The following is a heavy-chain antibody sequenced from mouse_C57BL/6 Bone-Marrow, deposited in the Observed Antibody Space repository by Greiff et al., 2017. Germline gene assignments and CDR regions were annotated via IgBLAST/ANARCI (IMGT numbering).Heavy chain of an antibody. Sequence: EVKLMESGGGLVQPGGSLKLSCAASGFIFSDYYMYWVRQTPEKRLEWVAYISNGGGSTYYPDTVKGRFTISRDNAKNTLYLQMSRLKSEDTAMYYCARLYYYGSSYAMDYWGQGTSVTVSS. CDR2: ISNGGGST. J-gene: IGHJ4*01. CDR3: ARLYYYGSSYAMDY. V-gene: IGHV5-12*01. CDR1: GFIFSDYY. D-gene: IGHD1-1*01.